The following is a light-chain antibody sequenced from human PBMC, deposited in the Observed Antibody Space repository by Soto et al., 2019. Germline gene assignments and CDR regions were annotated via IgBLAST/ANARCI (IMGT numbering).Light chain of an antibody. CDR1: SSDVGGYDY. J-gene: IGLJ1*01. CDR3: SSYTSSSTYV. Sequence: QSVLTQPASVSGSPGQSVTISCTGTSSDVGGYDYVSRYQHHPGKAPKLVIYDVTYRPSGVSDRFSGSKSANTASLTISGLQAEDEADYYCSSYTSSSTYVFGTGTKVTVL. V-gene: IGLV2-14*01. CDR2: DVT.